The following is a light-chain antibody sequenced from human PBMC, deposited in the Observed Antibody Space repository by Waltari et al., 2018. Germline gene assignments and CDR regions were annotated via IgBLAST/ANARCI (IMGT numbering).Light chain of an antibody. CDR3: QAWDSSTYVV. J-gene: IGLJ2*01. V-gene: IGLV3-1*01. Sequence: SYELTQPPSVSVSPGQTASITCSGDKLGDKDACGYQQKPGQSTVLVIYRDSKRPSGIPERFSGSNSGNTATLTISGTQAMDEADYYCQAWDSSTYVVFGGGTKLTVL. CDR2: RDS. CDR1: KLGDKD.